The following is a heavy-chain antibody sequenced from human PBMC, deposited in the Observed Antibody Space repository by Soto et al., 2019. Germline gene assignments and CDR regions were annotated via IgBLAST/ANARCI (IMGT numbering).Heavy chain of an antibody. D-gene: IGHD2-15*01. Sequence: HPGGSLRLSCAASGFTFSSYSMNWVRQAPGKGLEWVSYISSTSNTIYYANSVKGRFTISRDNAKSPLDLQMNSLRAEDTAVYYCARGRHPDSCYIDYWGQGTLVTVSS. CDR2: ISSTSNTI. J-gene: IGHJ4*02. CDR3: ARGRHPDSCYIDY. CDR1: GFTFSSYS. V-gene: IGHV3-48*01.